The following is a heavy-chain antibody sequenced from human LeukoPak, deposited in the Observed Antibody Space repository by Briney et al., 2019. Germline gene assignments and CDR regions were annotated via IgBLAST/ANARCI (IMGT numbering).Heavy chain of an antibody. Sequence: GASVKVSCKASGYTFTANYVHWVRQAPGQGLEWMGWINPNSGGTNYAQKFQGRVTMTRDTSISTAYMELSRLRSDDTAVYYCARGIYDILTGYDYWGQGTLVTVSS. CDR1: GYTFTANY. CDR2: INPNSGGT. J-gene: IGHJ4*02. V-gene: IGHV1-2*02. D-gene: IGHD3-9*01. CDR3: ARGIYDILTGYDY.